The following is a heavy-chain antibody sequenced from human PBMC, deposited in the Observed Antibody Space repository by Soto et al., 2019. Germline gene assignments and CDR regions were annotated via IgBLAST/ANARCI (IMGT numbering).Heavy chain of an antibody. CDR2: IYYTGST. J-gene: IGHJ4*02. CDR1: GGSISSYF. Sequence: QVQLQESGPGLVKPSETLSLTCTVSGGSISSYFCTWIRQPPGKGLEWIGYIYYTGSTNYNPSLKSRVTMSVDTSKNQFSLKLSSVTAADTAVYYCARRYTCGWYEVWGQGTLVTVSS. D-gene: IGHD6-19*01. V-gene: IGHV4-59*08. CDR3: ARRYTCGWYEV.